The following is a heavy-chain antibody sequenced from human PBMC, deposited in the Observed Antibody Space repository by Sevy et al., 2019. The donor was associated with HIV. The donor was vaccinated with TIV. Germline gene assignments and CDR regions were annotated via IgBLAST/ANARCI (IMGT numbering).Heavy chain of an antibody. D-gene: IGHD6-13*01. Sequence: GGSRRLSCVASGFTFSDHYMEWVRQAPGKGLEWVGRTRNKADGYTTEYAASVKGRFTISRDDSKNSLYVQMNSLKTEDTAVYYCATHAGIAAAGSVFDYWGQGTLVTVSS. CDR2: TRNKADGYTT. J-gene: IGHJ4*02. CDR1: GFTFSDHY. V-gene: IGHV3-72*01. CDR3: ATHAGIAAAGSVFDY.